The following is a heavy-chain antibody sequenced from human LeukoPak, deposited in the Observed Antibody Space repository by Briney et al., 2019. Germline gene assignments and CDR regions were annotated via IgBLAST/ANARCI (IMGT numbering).Heavy chain of an antibody. J-gene: IGHJ4*02. D-gene: IGHD3-10*01. CDR2: ISSTSNTV. Sequence: GGSLRLSCAASGFTFSTYSMNWVRQAPGKGLEWVSYISSTSNTVYYADSVKGRFTISRDNSKNTLYLQMNSLRAEDTAVYYCANQKVLVWFGELSPTFDYWGQGTLVTVSS. CDR1: GFTFSTYS. V-gene: IGHV3-48*01. CDR3: ANQKVLVWFGELSPTFDY.